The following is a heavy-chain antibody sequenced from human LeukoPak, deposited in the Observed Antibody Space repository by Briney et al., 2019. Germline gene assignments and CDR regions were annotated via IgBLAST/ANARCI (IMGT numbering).Heavy chain of an antibody. D-gene: IGHD4-17*01. CDR1: GFTFSSYG. CDR3: AKDRADYGDPTAHFDY. V-gene: IGHV3-30*02. CDR2: IRYDGSNK. Sequence: GSLRLSCAASGFTFSSYGMHWVRQAPGKGLEWVAFIRYDGSNKYYADSVKGRFTISRDNSKNTLYLQMNSLRAEDTAVYYCAKDRADYGDPTAHFDYWGQGTLVTVSS. J-gene: IGHJ4*02.